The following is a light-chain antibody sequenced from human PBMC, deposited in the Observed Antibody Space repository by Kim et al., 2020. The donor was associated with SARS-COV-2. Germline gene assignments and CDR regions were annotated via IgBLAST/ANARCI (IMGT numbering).Light chain of an antibody. Sequence: SYELTQPPSVSVAPGKTARITCEGNNLGGRSVHWYQQKPGQAPVLVMYYGTDRPSGIPERFSGADSGNTATLTISGVEAGDEADYYCQVWQTRSDPNYVFGTGTKVTVL. J-gene: IGLJ1*01. CDR2: YGT. CDR3: QVWQTRSDPNYV. CDR1: NLGGRS. V-gene: IGLV3-21*01.